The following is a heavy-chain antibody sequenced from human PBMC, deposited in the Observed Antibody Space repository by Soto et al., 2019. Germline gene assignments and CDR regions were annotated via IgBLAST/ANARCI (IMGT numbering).Heavy chain of an antibody. D-gene: IGHD4-17*01. Sequence: QVQLVESGGGVVQPGRSLRLSCEASGFTFSIYGMHWVRLAPGKGLEWVAVISYDGRSKYYSDSVKGRFAISRDDSESKLYLQMNSLTVEDSAMYYCAKGLNYGDYWGQGTLVTVSS. CDR1: GFTFSIYG. CDR2: ISYDGRSK. CDR3: AKGLNYGDY. J-gene: IGHJ4*02. V-gene: IGHV3-30*18.